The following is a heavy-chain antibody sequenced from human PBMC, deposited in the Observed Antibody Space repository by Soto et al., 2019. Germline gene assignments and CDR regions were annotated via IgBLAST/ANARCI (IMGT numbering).Heavy chain of an antibody. V-gene: IGHV3-21*01. CDR2: ISSSSSYI. CDR3: ARGGGGYCSSTSCLPYGMDV. J-gene: IGHJ6*02. D-gene: IGHD2-2*01. Sequence: PGGSLRLSCAASGFTFSSYSMNWVRQAPGKGLEWVSSISSSSSYIYYADSVKGRFTISRDNAKNSLYLQMNSLRAEDTAVYYCARGGGGYCSSTSCLPYGMDVWGQGTTVTVSS. CDR1: GFTFSSYS.